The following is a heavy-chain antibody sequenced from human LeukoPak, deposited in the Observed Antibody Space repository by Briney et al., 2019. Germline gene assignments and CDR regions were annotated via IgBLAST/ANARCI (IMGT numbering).Heavy chain of an antibody. V-gene: IGHV4-34*01. J-gene: IGHJ4*02. CDR1: GGSLSDYS. Sequence: SETLSLTCGVYGGSLSDYSWSWIRRPPGKGLEFIGEITQSVNTNYNPSLKSRVTISVDMSKNQVSLRLSSVTAADTAVYYCARQGGSYYAIDDWGQGTLVTVSS. CDR3: ARQGGSYYAIDD. D-gene: IGHD1-26*01. CDR2: ITQSVNT.